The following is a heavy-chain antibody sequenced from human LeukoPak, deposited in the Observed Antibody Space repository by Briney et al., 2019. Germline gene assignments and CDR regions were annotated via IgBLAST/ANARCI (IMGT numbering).Heavy chain of an antibody. J-gene: IGHJ5*02. D-gene: IGHD3-22*01. CDR3: ARGVGRYYYDSPTDWFDP. CDR1: GGSISSSSYY. Sequence: SETLSLTCTVSGGSISSSSYYWGWIRQPPGKGLEWIGSIYYSGSTYYNPSLKSRVTISVDTSKNQFSLKLSSVTAADTAVYYCARGVGRYYYDSPTDWFDPWGQGTLVTVSS. CDR2: IYYSGST. V-gene: IGHV4-39*07.